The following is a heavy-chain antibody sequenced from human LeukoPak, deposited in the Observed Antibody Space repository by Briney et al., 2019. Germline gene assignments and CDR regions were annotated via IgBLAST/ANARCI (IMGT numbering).Heavy chain of an antibody. CDR2: INHSGST. CDR1: GGSFSGYY. Sequence: SETLSLTCAVYGGSFSGYYWSWIRQPPGKGLEWIGEINHSGSTNYNPSLKSRFTISVDTSKNQFSLKLSSVTAADTAVYYCAKGRGYCTNGVCYSFNYWGQGTLVTVSS. D-gene: IGHD2-8*01. J-gene: IGHJ4*02. CDR3: AKGRGYCTNGVCYSFNY. V-gene: IGHV4-34*01.